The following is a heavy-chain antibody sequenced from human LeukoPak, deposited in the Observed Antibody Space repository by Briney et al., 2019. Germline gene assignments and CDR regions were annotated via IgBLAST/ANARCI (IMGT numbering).Heavy chain of an antibody. CDR1: GFTLSNSW. Sequence: GGSLRLSCVVSGFTLSNSWMSWVRQAPGKGLEWVTNIKQDGSEKYYVDSVKGRFTISRDNANNSLYLQMSSLRAEDTAVYYCARATSAYYYPDAFDIWGQGTMVTVSS. J-gene: IGHJ3*02. CDR2: IKQDGSEK. D-gene: IGHD3-22*01. V-gene: IGHV3-7*03. CDR3: ARATSAYYYPDAFDI.